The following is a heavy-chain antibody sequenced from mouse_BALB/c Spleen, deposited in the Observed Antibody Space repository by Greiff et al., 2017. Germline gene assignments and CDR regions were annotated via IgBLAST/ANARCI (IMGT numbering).Heavy chain of an antibody. CDR1: GFTFTDYY. V-gene: IGHV7-3*02. Sequence: EVKVVESGGGLVQPGGSLRLSCATSGFTFTDYYMSWVRQPPGKALEWLGFIRNKANGYTTEYSASVKGRFTISRDNSQSILYLQMNTLRAEDSATYYCARDYGNYVFDYWGQGTTLTVSS. J-gene: IGHJ2*01. D-gene: IGHD2-1*01. CDR3: ARDYGNYVFDY. CDR2: IRNKANGYTT.